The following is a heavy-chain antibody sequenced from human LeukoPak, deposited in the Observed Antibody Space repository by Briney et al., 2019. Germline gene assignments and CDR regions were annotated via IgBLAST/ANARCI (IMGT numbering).Heavy chain of an antibody. CDR1: GYSISSGYY. CDR3: ARGRDYGDYSGFDY. Sequence: SETLSLTCTVSGYSISSGYYWGWIRQPPGKGLEWIGEINHSGSTNYNPSLKSRVTISVDTSKNQFFLKLNSVTAADTAGYYCARGRDYGDYSGFDYWGQGTLVTVSS. D-gene: IGHD4-17*01. V-gene: IGHV4-38-2*02. CDR2: INHSGST. J-gene: IGHJ4*02.